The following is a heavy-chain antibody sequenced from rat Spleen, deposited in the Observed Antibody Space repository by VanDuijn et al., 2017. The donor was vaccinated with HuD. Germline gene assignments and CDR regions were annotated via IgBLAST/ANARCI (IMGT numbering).Heavy chain of an antibody. CDR2: ITNTGGNL. D-gene: IGHD1-9*01. Sequence: EVQLVESGGGLVQPGRSLKLSCVASGFTFNKYWMNWIRQAPGKGLEWVASITNTGGNLYYPDSMKGRFTISRDNAKSTLSLQMDSLRSEDTATYYCARRHYGYTDYFDYWGQGVMVTVSS. J-gene: IGHJ2*01. V-gene: IGHV5-31*01. CDR3: ARRHYGYTDYFDY. CDR1: GFTFNKYW.